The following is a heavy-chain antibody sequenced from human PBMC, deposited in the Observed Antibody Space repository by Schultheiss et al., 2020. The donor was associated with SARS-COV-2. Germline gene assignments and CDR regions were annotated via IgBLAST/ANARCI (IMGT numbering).Heavy chain of an antibody. CDR1: GFTVSSNY. Sequence: GGSLRLSCAASGFTVSSNYMSWVRQAPGKGLEWVSVIYSGGSTYYADSVKGRFTISRDNAKNSLYLQMNSLRAEDTAVYYCARGPTVTDFDYWGQGTLVTVSS. V-gene: IGHV3-53*01. CDR3: ARGPTVTDFDY. J-gene: IGHJ4*02. CDR2: IYSGGST. D-gene: IGHD4-17*01.